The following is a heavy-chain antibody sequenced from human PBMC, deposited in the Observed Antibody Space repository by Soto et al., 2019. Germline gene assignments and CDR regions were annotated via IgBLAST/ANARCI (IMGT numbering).Heavy chain of an antibody. J-gene: IGHJ4*02. V-gene: IGHV1-18*01. CDR3: AREGSGWYGGNFDY. CDR2: ISAYNGNT. Sequence: ASVKVSWKGSGGTFSSYAISWVRQAPGQGLEWMGWISAYNGNTNYAQKLQGRVTMTTDTSTSTAYMELRSLRSDDTAVYYCAREGSGWYGGNFDYWGQGTLVTVSS. D-gene: IGHD6-19*01. CDR1: GGTFSSYA.